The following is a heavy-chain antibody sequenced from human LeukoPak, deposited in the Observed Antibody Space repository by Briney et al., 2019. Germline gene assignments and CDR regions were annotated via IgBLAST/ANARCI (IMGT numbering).Heavy chain of an antibody. CDR1: GFTFSSYS. CDR2: IKQDGSYT. Sequence: PGGSLRLSCAASGFTFSSYSMNWVRQAPGKGLEWVANIKQDGSYTEYGDSLKGRFTISRDNAENSLFLQMSSLRAEDTAVYYCARWRSVSSEFDYWGQGTLVTVSS. D-gene: IGHD5/OR15-5a*01. CDR3: ARWRSVSSEFDY. J-gene: IGHJ4*02. V-gene: IGHV3-7*01.